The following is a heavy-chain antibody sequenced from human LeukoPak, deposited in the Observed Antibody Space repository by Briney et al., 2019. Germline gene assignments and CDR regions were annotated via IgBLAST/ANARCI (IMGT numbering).Heavy chain of an antibody. CDR2: FDPEDGET. CDR1: GYTLTELS. D-gene: IGHD5/OR15-5a*01. CDR3: ATDSTTRVYYYGMDV. V-gene: IGHV1-24*01. Sequence: ASVRVSCKVSGYTLTELSMHWVRQAPGKGLEWMGGFDPEDGETIYAQKFQGRVTMTEDTSTDTAYMELSSLRSEDTAVYYCATDSTTRVYYYGMDVWGQGTTVTVSS. J-gene: IGHJ6*02.